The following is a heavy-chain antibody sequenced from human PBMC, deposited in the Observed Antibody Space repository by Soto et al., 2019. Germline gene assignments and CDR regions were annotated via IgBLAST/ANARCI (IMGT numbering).Heavy chain of an antibody. J-gene: IGHJ4*02. CDR2: IRSKANSYAT. Sequence: EVQLVESGGGLVQPGGSLKLSCAASGFTFSGSAMHWVRQASGKGLEWVGRIRSKANSYATAYAASVKGRFTISRDDSKNTAYLQMNSLKTEDTAVYYCTRPVTMVRGEDDYWGQGTLVTVSS. CDR3: TRPVTMVRGEDDY. CDR1: GFTFSGSA. D-gene: IGHD3-10*01. V-gene: IGHV3-73*02.